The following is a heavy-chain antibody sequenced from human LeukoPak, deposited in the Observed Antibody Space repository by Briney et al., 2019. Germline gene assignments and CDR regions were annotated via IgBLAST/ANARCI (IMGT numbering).Heavy chain of an antibody. CDR1: GFTFSSYA. CDR2: TSGSGGSA. Sequence: GGSLRLTCAASGFTFSSYAMSWVRQAPGKGLEWVSATSGSGGSAYYADSVKGRFTISRDNSKNTLYLQMNSLRAEDTAVYYCARHAIYSGGYSFWFDPWGLGTLVTVSS. J-gene: IGHJ5*02. CDR3: ARHAIYSGGYSFWFDP. D-gene: IGHD1-26*01. V-gene: IGHV3-23*01.